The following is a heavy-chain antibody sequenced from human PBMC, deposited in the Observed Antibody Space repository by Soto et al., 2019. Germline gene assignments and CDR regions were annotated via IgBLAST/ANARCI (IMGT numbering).Heavy chain of an antibody. D-gene: IGHD6-13*01. J-gene: IGHJ5*02. V-gene: IGHV1-46*01. CDR2: INPASTST. Sequence: QVQLVQSGAEVKKPGASVKVSCRTSGYTFTHYYIHWVRQAPEQRLECLGVINPASTSTNYAQEFEGRGTLTMDTYTTKVYMELSGLRTEDTAIFYCARGLEAGYHCGQGNLVTFSS. CDR1: GYTFTHYY. CDR3: ARGLEAGYH.